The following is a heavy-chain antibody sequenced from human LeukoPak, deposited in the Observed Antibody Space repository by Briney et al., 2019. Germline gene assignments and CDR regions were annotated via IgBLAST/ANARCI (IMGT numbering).Heavy chain of an antibody. V-gene: IGHV4-59*08. CDR2: IYYSGST. CDR1: GGSISSYY. J-gene: IGHJ5*02. Sequence: SETLSLTCTVSGGSISSYYWSWIRQPPGKGLEWIGYIYYSGSTNYNPSLKSRVTISVDTSKNQFSLKLSSVTAADTAVYYCARHVDYYDSSGYYRGHWFDPWAREPWSPSPQ. CDR3: ARHVDYYDSSGYYRGHWFDP. D-gene: IGHD3-22*01.